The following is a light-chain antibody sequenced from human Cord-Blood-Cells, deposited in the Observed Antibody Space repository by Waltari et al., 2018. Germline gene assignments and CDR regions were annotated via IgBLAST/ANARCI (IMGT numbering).Light chain of an antibody. CDR3: QQYNSYWT. V-gene: IGKV1-5*03. CDR2: KAS. Sequence: DIQMTQSPSTLSASVGDRVTITCRASQSISSWLAWYQQKPGKAPKLLIFKASSLESGVPSRFSASGSGTEFTLTISSLQPDDFATYYCQQYNSYWTFGQGTKVETK. J-gene: IGKJ1*01. CDR1: QSISSW.